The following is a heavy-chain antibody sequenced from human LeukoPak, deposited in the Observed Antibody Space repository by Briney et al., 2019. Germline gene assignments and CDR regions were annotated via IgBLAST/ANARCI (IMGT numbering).Heavy chain of an antibody. CDR3: ARAPDYYDSSGLDY. D-gene: IGHD3-22*01. CDR1: GFTFSSYG. V-gene: IGHV3-30*02. CDR2: IRYDGSNK. Sequence: PGGSLRLSCAASGFTFSSYGMHWVRNAPGQELEWVAFIRYDGSNKYYADSVKGRFTIYRDNSKNTLYLQMNSLRAEDTAVYYCARAPDYYDSSGLDYWGQGTLVTVSS. J-gene: IGHJ4*02.